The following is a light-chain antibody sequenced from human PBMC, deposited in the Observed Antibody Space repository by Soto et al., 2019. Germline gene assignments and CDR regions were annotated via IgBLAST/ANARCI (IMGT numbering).Light chain of an antibody. CDR2: RAS. Sequence: DVVMTQSPDSLAVSLGERATINCKSAQTVLHSSNNENSFAWYQQKAGQRPKLPIYRASTRESGVPDRTSGSGSGTDFTLTISSLQAEDVAVYYCQQYYTAIAVGQGTRLEI. CDR1: QTVLHSSNNENS. CDR3: QQYYTAIA. J-gene: IGKJ5*01. V-gene: IGKV4-1*01.